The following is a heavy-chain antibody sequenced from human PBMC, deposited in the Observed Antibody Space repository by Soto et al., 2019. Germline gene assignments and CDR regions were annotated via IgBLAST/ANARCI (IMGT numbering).Heavy chain of an antibody. J-gene: IGHJ6*02. CDR3: ASSVSPAGYYYYGMNV. CDR1: GFSLDSRG. V-gene: IGHV3-23*01. Sequence: GGSLRLSCAASGFSLDSRGRRWVRQAPGKGLEWVSSISGSGGSAYYADSVKGRFTISRDNSKNTLYLQMRSLRAEDTAVYYCASSVSPAGYYYYGMNVWGQGTTVTVSS. CDR2: ISGSGGSA. D-gene: IGHD2-2*01.